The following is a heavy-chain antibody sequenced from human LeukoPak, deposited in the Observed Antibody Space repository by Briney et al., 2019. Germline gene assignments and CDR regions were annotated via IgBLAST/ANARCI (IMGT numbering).Heavy chain of an antibody. D-gene: IGHD6-19*01. Sequence: GGSLRLSCAASGFTFSSYAMHWVRQAPGKGLEWVAVISYDGSNKYYADSVKGRFTISRDNSKNTLYLQMNSLRAEDTAVYYCARDRYGVAGTRGHAFDIWGQGTMVTISS. J-gene: IGHJ3*02. V-gene: IGHV3-30-3*01. CDR1: GFTFSSYA. CDR3: ARDRYGVAGTRGHAFDI. CDR2: ISYDGSNK.